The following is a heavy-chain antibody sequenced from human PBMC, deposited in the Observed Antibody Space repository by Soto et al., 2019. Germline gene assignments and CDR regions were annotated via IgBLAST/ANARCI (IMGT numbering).Heavy chain of an antibody. Sequence: PSETLSLTYTVSGGSISSYYWSWIRQPPGKGLEWICYIYYSGSTNYNPSLKSRVTISVDTSKNQFSLKLSSVTAADTAVFYCARFDYSNYYFEYGGQGTLVTVSS. J-gene: IGHJ4*02. CDR3: ARFDYSNYYFEY. D-gene: IGHD4-4*01. V-gene: IGHV4-59*01. CDR2: IYYSGST. CDR1: GGSISSYY.